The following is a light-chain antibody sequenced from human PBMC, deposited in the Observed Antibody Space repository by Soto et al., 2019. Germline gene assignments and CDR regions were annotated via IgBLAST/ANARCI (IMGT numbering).Light chain of an antibody. Sequence: QSVLTQPASVSGSPGQSITISCTGTSSDVGAYNYVSWFQQHPDKAPKLMIYEVSNRPSGVSNRFSGSKSGNAASLTISGLQAEDEAYYFCFSFTTSNTHVFGTGTKVNVL. J-gene: IGLJ1*01. CDR3: FSFTTSNTHV. V-gene: IGLV2-14*01. CDR1: SSDVGAYNY. CDR2: EVS.